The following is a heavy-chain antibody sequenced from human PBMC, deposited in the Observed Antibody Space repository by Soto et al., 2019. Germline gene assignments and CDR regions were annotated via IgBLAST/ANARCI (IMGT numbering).Heavy chain of an antibody. CDR3: ARDMLRFYARGGWFDP. J-gene: IGHJ5*02. CDR2: INPSGGST. V-gene: IGHV1-46*01. D-gene: IGHD3-3*01. Sequence: GASVKVSCKASGYTFTSYYMHWVRQAPGQGLEWMGIINPSGGSTSYAQKFQGRVTMTRDTSTSTVYMELSSLRSQDTAVYYCARDMLRFYARGGWFDPWGHGTLVTVSS. CDR1: GYTFTSYY.